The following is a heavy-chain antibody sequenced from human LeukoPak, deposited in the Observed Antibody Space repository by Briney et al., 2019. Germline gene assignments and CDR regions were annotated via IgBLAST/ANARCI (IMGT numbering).Heavy chain of an antibody. V-gene: IGHV3-30-3*01. CDR3: ARERAVAAPRELNFDY. CDR2: ISYDGSNK. Sequence: GGSLRLSCAASGFTFSSYAMHWVRQAPGKGLEWVAVISYDGSNKYYADSVKGRFTISRDNSKNTLYLQMNSLRAEDTAVYYCARERAVAAPRELNFDYWGQGTLVTVSS. J-gene: IGHJ4*02. D-gene: IGHD6-19*01. CDR1: GFTFSSYA.